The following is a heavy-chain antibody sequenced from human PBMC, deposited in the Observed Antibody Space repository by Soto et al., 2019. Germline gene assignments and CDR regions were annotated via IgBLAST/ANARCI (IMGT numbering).Heavy chain of an antibody. CDR1: GGSISASTFF. V-gene: IGHV4-39*01. CDR3: ARLIHGFTTSCYLDY. CDR2: INYSGTT. Sequence: SETLSLTCTVSGGSISASTFFWTWIRQPPGKGPEWMGSINYSGTTYYTSSLRSRMTISVDTSKNQFSLKMSSVTAADTAVYYCARLIHGFTTSCYLDYWGQG. D-gene: IGHD3-22*01. J-gene: IGHJ4*02.